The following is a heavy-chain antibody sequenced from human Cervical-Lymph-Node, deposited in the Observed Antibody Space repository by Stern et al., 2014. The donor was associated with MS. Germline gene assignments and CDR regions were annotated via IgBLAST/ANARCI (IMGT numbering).Heavy chain of an antibody. J-gene: IGHJ4*02. Sequence: QLVQSGPEVKRPGESLKISCQASGYTFTSYWIGWVRQMPGKGLEWFAIIFPGGSDIRYSPSFQGQVTISADKSSSPAYLQWNNLKASDTAIYYCARQRYFDYWGQGTLVTVSS. CDR1: GYTFTSYW. CDR3: ARQRYFDY. CDR2: IFPGGSDI. V-gene: IGHV5-51*01.